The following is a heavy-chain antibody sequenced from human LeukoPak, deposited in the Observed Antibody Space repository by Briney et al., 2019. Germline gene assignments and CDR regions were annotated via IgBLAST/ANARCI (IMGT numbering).Heavy chain of an antibody. CDR2: INNNGRTT. D-gene: IGHD4-17*01. J-gene: IGHJ5*02. V-gene: IGHV3-74*01. Sequence: GGSLRLSCAASGFTFSTYWMHWVRRAPGKGLVWVSLINNNGRTTSYADSVKGRFTISRDNAKNTLYLQMNSLTAEDTAMYYCARGGSTVTTISTSWGQGTLVTVSS. CDR1: GFTFSTYW. CDR3: ARGGSTVTTISTS.